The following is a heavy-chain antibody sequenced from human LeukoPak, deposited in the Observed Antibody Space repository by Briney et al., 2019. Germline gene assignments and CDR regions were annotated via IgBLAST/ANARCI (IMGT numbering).Heavy chain of an antibody. J-gene: IGHJ4*02. CDR3: ARERTFGGVISY. CDR2: IYYSGSP. V-gene: IGHV4-59*01. Sequence: PWETLPLTCTVSGGSISSYYWSWIRQPPGKGLEWIGYIYYSGSPNYNPSLKSRVTISVDTSKNQFSLKLSSVTAADTAIYYCARERTFGGVISYWGQGTLLTLFS. CDR1: GGSISSYY. D-gene: IGHD3-16*02.